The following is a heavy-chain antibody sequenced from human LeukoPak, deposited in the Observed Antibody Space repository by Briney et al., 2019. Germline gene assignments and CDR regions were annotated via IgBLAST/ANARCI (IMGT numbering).Heavy chain of an antibody. Sequence: SETLSLTCTVSGGSISSYYWSWIRQPPGKGLEWIGEINHSGSTNYNPSLKSRVTISVDTSKNQFSLKLSSVTAADTAVYYCARHSSSYPKPFDPWGQGTLVTVSS. D-gene: IGHD6-6*01. CDR1: GGSISSYY. J-gene: IGHJ5*02. V-gene: IGHV4-34*01. CDR3: ARHSSSYPKPFDP. CDR2: INHSGST.